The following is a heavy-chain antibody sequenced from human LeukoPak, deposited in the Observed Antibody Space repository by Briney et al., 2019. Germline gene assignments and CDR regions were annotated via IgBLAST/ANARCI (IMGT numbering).Heavy chain of an antibody. Sequence: GGTLRLSCAASGFTFSSYGMSWVRQAPGKGLEWVSAISGSGGRTYYADSVKGRITISRDNSMNTLCLQMNSLRAEDTAVYYCAKVRWGSDNALDSWGQGTLVTGSS. V-gene: IGHV3-23*01. CDR2: ISGSGGRT. D-gene: IGHD3-16*01. CDR3: AKVRWGSDNALDS. CDR1: GFTFSSYG. J-gene: IGHJ4*02.